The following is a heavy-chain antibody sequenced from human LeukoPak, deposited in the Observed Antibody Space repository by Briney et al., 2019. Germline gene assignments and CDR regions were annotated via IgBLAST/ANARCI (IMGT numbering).Heavy chain of an antibody. CDR2: INPNSGGT. CDR1: GYTFTGYY. D-gene: IGHD6-19*01. CDR3: ARALNRGWYLVFAFDI. Sequence: ASVKVSCKASGYTFTGYYMHWVRQAPGQGLEWMGWINPNSGGTNYAQKFQGRVTMTRDTSISTAYMELSRLRSDDTAVYYCARALNRGWYLVFAFDIWGQGTMVTVSS. V-gene: IGHV1-2*02. J-gene: IGHJ3*02.